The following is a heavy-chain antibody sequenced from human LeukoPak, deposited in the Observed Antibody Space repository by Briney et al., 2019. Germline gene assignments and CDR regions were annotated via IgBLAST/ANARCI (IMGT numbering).Heavy chain of an antibody. Sequence: SEILSLTCAVYGGSFSGYYWSWIRQPPGKGLEWIGEINHSGSTNYNPSLKSRVTISVDTSKNQFSLKLSSVTAADTAVYYCARGRRGSYQGGTFDYWGQGTLVTVSS. CDR2: INHSGST. J-gene: IGHJ4*02. CDR3: ARGRRGSYQGGTFDY. D-gene: IGHD1-26*01. CDR1: GGSFSGYY. V-gene: IGHV4-34*01.